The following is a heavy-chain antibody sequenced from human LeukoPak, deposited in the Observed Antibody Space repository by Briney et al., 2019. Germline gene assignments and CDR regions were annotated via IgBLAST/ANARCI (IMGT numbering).Heavy chain of an antibody. CDR3: AMVYYYDSSGPRDWYFDL. Sequence: ASVKVSCKASGYTFTSYGISWVRQAPGQGLEWMGWISAYNGNTNYAQKLQGRVTMTTDTSTSTAYMELRSLRSDDTAVYYCAMVYYYDSSGPRDWYFDLWGRGTPVTVSS. CDR2: ISAYNGNT. D-gene: IGHD3-22*01. V-gene: IGHV1-18*01. CDR1: GYTFTSYG. J-gene: IGHJ2*01.